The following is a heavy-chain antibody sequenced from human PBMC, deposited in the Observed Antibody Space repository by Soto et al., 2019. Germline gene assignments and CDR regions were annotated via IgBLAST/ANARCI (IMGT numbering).Heavy chain of an antibody. J-gene: IGHJ4*02. CDR1: GFTFSSYA. CDR2: ISGSGGST. Sequence: EVQLLESGGGLVQPGGSLRLSCAASGFTFSSYAMSWVRQAPGKGLEWVSAISGSGGSTYYADSVKGRFTISRDNSKATLYLQMNGLRAEDTAVYYCAKVTYYYDSTGYSYFFDYWGQGTLVTVSS. D-gene: IGHD3-22*01. V-gene: IGHV3-23*01. CDR3: AKVTYYYDSTGYSYFFDY.